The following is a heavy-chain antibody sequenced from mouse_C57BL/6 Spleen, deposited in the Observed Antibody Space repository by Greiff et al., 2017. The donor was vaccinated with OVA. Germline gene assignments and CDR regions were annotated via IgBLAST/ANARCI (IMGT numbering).Heavy chain of an antibody. V-gene: IGHV5-4*01. CDR1: GFTFSSYA. J-gene: IGHJ3*01. D-gene: IGHD2-14*01. CDR2: ISDGGSYT. Sequence: EVKVVESGGGLVKPGGSLKLSCAASGFTFSSYAMSWVRQTPEKRLEWVATISDGGSYTYYPDNVKGRFTISRDNAKNNLYLQMSHLKSEDTAMYYCARDGDTTGAYWGQGTLVTVSA. CDR3: ARDGDTTGAY.